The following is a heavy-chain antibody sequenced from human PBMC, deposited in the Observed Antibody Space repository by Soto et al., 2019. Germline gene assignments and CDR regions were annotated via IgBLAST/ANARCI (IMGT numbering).Heavy chain of an antibody. Sequence: ASVKVSCKASGYTLTSYGISWVRQAPGQGLEWMGWISAYNGNTNYAQKLQGRVTMTTDTSTSTAYMELRSLRSDDTAVYYCARGVGVLEWLPHAFDYWGQGTLVTVSS. CDR1: GYTLTSYG. CDR2: ISAYNGNT. V-gene: IGHV1-18*01. CDR3: ARGVGVLEWLPHAFDY. D-gene: IGHD3-3*01. J-gene: IGHJ4*02.